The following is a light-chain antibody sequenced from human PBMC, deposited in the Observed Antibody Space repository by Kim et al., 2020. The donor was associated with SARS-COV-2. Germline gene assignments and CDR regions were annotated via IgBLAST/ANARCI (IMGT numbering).Light chain of an antibody. CDR3: QSYDSSNLWV. J-gene: IGLJ3*02. CDR1: RGGIALTY. V-gene: IGLV6-57*01. CDR2: EDN. Sequence: TVTLPRHRSRGGIALTYVQWYQQRPGSSPTTVIYEDNQRPSGVPDRFSGSIDSSSNSASLTISGLKTEDEADYYCQSYDSSNLWVFGGGTKLTVL.